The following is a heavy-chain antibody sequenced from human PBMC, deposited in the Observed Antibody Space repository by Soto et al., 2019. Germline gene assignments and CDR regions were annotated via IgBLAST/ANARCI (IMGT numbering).Heavy chain of an antibody. V-gene: IGHV3-30*18. CDR2: ISYDGSNK. J-gene: IGHJ4*02. CDR1: GFTFSSYG. D-gene: IGHD6-19*01. CDR3: AKDLLGSSGWYISGPPSDY. Sequence: QVQLVESVGGVVQPGRSLRLSCAASGFTFSSYGMHWVRQAPGKGLEWVAVISYDGSNKYYADSVKGRFTISRDNSKNTLYLQMNSLRAEDTAVYYCAKDLLGSSGWYISGPPSDYWGQGTLVTVSS.